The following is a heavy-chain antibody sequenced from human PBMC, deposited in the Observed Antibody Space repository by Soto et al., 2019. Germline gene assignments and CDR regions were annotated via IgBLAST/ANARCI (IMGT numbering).Heavy chain of an antibody. Sequence: PGGSLRLSCAASGFNFGGYDMNWVRQAPGKGLEWVSYISTSSTTIYYAESVKGRFTISRDNAKNSLYLQMTSLRDEDTAVYYCGRGGSDSPMAPGYWGQGTLVTVSS. V-gene: IGHV3-48*02. CDR3: GRGGSDSPMAPGY. D-gene: IGHD5-18*01. CDR1: GFNFGGYD. J-gene: IGHJ4*02. CDR2: ISTSSTTI.